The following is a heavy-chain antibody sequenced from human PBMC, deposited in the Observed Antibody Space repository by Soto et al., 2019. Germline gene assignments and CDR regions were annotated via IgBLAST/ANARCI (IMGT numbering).Heavy chain of an antibody. D-gene: IGHD6-19*01. CDR2: ISAFNGNT. J-gene: IGHJ6*03. Sequence: QEQLVQSGAEVKKPGASVTVSCKASGYSFTNYGVTWVRQAPGQGLEWMGWISAFNGNTHYAQNLQGRVTMTTDASTSTAYMELRSLRSDDTAVYYCARDRGVAPPVAGNTHYYYYMDVWGKGTTVTVSS. V-gene: IGHV1-18*01. CDR3: ARDRGVAPPVAGNTHYYYYMDV. CDR1: GYSFTNYG.